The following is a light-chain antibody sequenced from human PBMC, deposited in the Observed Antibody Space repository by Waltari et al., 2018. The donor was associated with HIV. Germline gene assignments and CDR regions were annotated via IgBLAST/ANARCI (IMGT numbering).Light chain of an antibody. CDR3: QHYDSYSKT. Sequence: DIQMTQSPSTLSASVGDIVTIICRASQSISGWLAWYQQKPGKAPKLLIYKTSSLESGVPSRFSGSGSGTEFTLTISSLQPDDFATYHCQHYDSYSKTFGQGTKVEIE. CDR1: QSISGW. CDR2: KTS. V-gene: IGKV1-5*03. J-gene: IGKJ1*01.